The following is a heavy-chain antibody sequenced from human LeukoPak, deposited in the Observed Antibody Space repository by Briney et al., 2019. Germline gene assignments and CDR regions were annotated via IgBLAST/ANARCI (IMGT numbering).Heavy chain of an antibody. CDR2: IYYSGST. CDR3: ARQNLTNPDWFDP. D-gene: IGHD1-14*01. CDR1: GSTFRNYW. Sequence: GSLRLSCEVSGSTFRNYWMSWIRQVPGKGLEWIGSIYYSGSTYYNPSLKSRVTISVDTSKNQFSLKLSSVTAADTAVYYCARQNLTNPDWFDPWGQGTLVTVSS. J-gene: IGHJ5*02. V-gene: IGHV4-39*01.